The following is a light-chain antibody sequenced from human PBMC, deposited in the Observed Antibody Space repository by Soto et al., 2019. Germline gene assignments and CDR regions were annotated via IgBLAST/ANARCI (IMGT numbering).Light chain of an antibody. V-gene: IGKV3-20*01. CDR3: QQYGDSPT. CDR1: QSVSAGY. CDR2: ETS. Sequence: EIVMTQSPATLSVSPGERPTLSCRASQSVSAGYFAWYQQKPGXDPXXLIYETSSRYTGTPDRFSGSGSGTEFTLTISRLEPEDFAFYYCQQYGDSPTFGQGTKVDIK. J-gene: IGKJ1*01.